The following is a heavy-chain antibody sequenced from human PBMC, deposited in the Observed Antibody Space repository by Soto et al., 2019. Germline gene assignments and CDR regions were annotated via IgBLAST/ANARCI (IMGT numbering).Heavy chain of an antibody. J-gene: IGHJ4*02. CDR1: GYTFTSYA. Sequence: ASVKVSCKASGYTFTSYAMHWVRQAPGQRLEWMGWINAGNGNTKYSQKFQGRVTITRDTSASTAYMELSSLRSEDTAVYYCARNPHYYDSSGPLGYWGQGTLVTVSS. CDR2: INAGNGNT. V-gene: IGHV1-3*01. CDR3: ARNPHYYDSSGPLGY. D-gene: IGHD3-22*01.